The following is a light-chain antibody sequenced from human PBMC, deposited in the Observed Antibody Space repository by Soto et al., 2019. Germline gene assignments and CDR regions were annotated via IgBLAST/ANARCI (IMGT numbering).Light chain of an antibody. V-gene: IGKV4-1*01. J-gene: IGKJ3*01. CDR1: QSVLYTSNNKNY. CDR3: QQYYTTPLT. CDR2: WAS. Sequence: DIVMTQSPDSLAVSLGERATINCKSSQSVLYTSNNKNYLAWYQQKPGQPPKLLVYWASIRESGVPDRFSGSGSGTDFTLTISSLQAGDVAVYYCQQYYTTPLTFGPGTKVDIK.